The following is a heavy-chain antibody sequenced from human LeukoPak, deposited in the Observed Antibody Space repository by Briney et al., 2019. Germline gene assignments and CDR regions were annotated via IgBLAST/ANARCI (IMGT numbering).Heavy chain of an antibody. V-gene: IGHV3-30*03. CDR1: GFTFSSYG. D-gene: IGHD3-22*01. J-gene: IGHJ5*02. Sequence: GGSLRLSCAASGFTFSSYGMHWVRQAPGKGLEWVAVISYDGSNKYYADSVKGRFTISRDNSKNTLYLQMNSLRAEDTAVYYCARDSLSSASNWFDPWGRGTLVTVSS. CDR3: ARDSLSSASNWFDP. CDR2: ISYDGSNK.